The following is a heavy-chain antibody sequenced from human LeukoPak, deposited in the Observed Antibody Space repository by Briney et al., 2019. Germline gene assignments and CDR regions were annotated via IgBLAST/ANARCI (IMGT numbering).Heavy chain of an antibody. V-gene: IGHV3-33*01. D-gene: IGHD6-13*01. J-gene: IGHJ6*04. CDR1: GFTFSSYG. CDR3: ARDGIAAAGTQGYYGMDV. Sequence: GGSLRLSCAASGFTFSSYGMHWVRQAPGKGLEWVAVIWYDGSNKYYADSVKGRFTISRDNSKNTLYPQMNSLRAEDTAVYYCARDGIAAAGTQGYYGMDVWGKGTTVTVSS. CDR2: IWYDGSNK.